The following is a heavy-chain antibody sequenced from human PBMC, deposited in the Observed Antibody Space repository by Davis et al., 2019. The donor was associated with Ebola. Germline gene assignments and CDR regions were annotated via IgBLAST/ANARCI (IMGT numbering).Heavy chain of an antibody. D-gene: IGHD7-27*01. Sequence: GGSLRLSCAASGFTFSSYWMSWVRQAPGKGLEWVANIKQDGSEKYYVDSVKGRFTISRDNSKNTLDLQMNSLRVEDTAVYHCARIKLGDDAFDIWGQGTMVTVSS. V-gene: IGHV3-7*01. CDR1: GFTFSSYW. J-gene: IGHJ3*02. CDR3: ARIKLGDDAFDI. CDR2: IKQDGSEK.